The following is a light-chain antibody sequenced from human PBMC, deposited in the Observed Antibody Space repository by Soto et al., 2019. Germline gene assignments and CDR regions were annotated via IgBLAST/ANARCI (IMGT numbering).Light chain of an antibody. J-gene: IGLJ3*02. CDR2: DNN. CDR1: SSNIGNNH. V-gene: IGLV1-51*01. Sequence: QSVLTQPPSVSEAPGQKVTVSCSGSSSNIGNNHVSWYQHLPGTAPKVLIYDNNNRPSGIPDRFSGSKSATSATLDITGLQTGDEADYYCGSWDRSLRGWVFGGGTKLTVL. CDR3: GSWDRSLRGWV.